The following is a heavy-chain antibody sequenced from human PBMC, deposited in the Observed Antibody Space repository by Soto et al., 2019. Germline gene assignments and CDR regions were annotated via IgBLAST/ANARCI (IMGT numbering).Heavy chain of an antibody. Sequence: QVQLVQSGAEVKKPGASVKVSCKASGYTFTSYGITWVRQAPGQGLEWLGWINGYNGNTNYAQKLQGRVTMTTDTSTRTAYMELRSLRYDETAVDCCARRGCVPDYYHGMDVWGQGTTVTVSS. V-gene: IGHV1-18*01. CDR2: INGYNGNT. J-gene: IGHJ6*02. D-gene: IGHD3-16*01. CDR3: ARRGCVPDYYHGMDV. CDR1: GYTFTSYG.